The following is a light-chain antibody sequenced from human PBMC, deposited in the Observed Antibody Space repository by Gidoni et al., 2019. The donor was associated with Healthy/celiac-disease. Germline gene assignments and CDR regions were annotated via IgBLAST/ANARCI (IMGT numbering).Light chain of an antibody. J-gene: IGKJ1*01. Sequence: DIQIPQSPSSLSASVGARVTITCQASQDISNYVHWYQQKPGKAPKLLIYDASNLETGVPSRFSGSGSGTDCTFTISGLQPEDIATYYCQQYDNLPWTFGQGTKVEIK. CDR3: QQYDNLPWT. CDR2: DAS. CDR1: QDISNY. V-gene: IGKV1-33*01.